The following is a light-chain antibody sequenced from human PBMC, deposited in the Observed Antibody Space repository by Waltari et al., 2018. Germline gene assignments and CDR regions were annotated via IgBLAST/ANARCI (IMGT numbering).Light chain of an antibody. J-gene: IGKJ4*01. CDR3: LQYNSNPLT. CDR1: QGISTY. V-gene: IGKV1-17*01. CDR2: AAS. Sequence: DIQMTQSPSSLSASAGDRVTITCRASQGISTYLNWYQQKPGKAPKRLIYAASSLESGVPSRFSGSGSGTDFTLTISSLQPEDFATYYCLQYNSNPLTFDGGTKVEIK.